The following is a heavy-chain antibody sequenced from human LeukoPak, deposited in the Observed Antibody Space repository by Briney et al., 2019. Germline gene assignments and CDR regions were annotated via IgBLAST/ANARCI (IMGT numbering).Heavy chain of an antibody. D-gene: IGHD4/OR15-4a*01. J-gene: IGHJ4*02. Sequence: PSETLSLTCAVYGGSFSGYYWSWIRQPPGKGLEWIGEINHSGSTNYNPSLKSRVTISVDTSKNQFSLKLSSVTAADTAVYYCARERPRLFRDSFDYWGQGTLVTVS. CDR2: INHSGST. CDR3: ARERPRLFRDSFDY. CDR1: GGSFSGYY. V-gene: IGHV4-34*01.